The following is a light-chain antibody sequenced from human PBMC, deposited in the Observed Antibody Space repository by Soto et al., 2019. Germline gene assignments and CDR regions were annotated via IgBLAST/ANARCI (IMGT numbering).Light chain of an antibody. CDR1: QSLLHSNGYNY. J-gene: IGKJ2*01. V-gene: IGKV2-28*01. CDR2: LGS. Sequence: DIVMTQSPLSLPVTPGEPASISCRSSQSLLHSNGYNYLDWYLQKPGQSPQLLIYLGSNRASGVPDRFCGSGSGTDFTLKISRVEAEDVGVYYCMQALQTVFGQGTKLEIK. CDR3: MQALQTV.